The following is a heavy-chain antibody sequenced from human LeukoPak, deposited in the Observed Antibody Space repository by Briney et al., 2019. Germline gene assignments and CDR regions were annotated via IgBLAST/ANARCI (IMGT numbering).Heavy chain of an antibody. D-gene: IGHD4-17*01. CDR3: ARDPYNGYYGDDYYYYMDV. J-gene: IGHJ6*03. V-gene: IGHV3-21*01. Sequence: GGSLRLSCAASGFTFSNYNMNWVRQTPGKGLEWVSSITRDSIYTFYADSVKGRFTISRDNAKNSLSLQMNSLRAEDTAVYYCARDPYNGYYGDDYYYYMDVWGKGTTVTISS. CDR2: ITRDSIYT. CDR1: GFTFSNYN.